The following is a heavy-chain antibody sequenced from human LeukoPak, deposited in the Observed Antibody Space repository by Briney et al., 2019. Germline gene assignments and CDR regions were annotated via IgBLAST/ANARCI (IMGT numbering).Heavy chain of an antibody. D-gene: IGHD2-21*02. CDR1: GFTFRNYW. J-gene: IGHJ1*01. CDR2: IKQDGSEK. V-gene: IGHV3-7*01. CDR3: VRDRGHFVVVTAPLAEYFQH. Sequence: GGSLRLSCAASGFTFRNYWMSWVRQAPGKGLEWVANIKQDGSEKYYVDSVKGRFTISRDNAKNSLYLQMNSLRAEDTAVYYCVRDRGHFVVVTAPLAEYFQHWGQGTLVTVSP.